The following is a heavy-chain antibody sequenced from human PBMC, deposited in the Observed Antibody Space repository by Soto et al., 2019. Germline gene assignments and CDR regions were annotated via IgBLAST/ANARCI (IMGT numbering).Heavy chain of an antibody. J-gene: IGHJ3*02. V-gene: IGHV1-46*01. CDR1: GYTFTSYY. Sequence: QVQLVQSGAEVKKPGASVKVSCKASGYTFTSYYMHWVRQAPGQGLEWMGIINPSGGSTSYAQKCQGRVTMTRDTSTSKVYMELSSLRSEDTAVYYCARETYYYDSSGYYRDDAFDIWGQGTMVTVSS. CDR2: INPSGGST. D-gene: IGHD3-22*01. CDR3: ARETYYYDSSGYYRDDAFDI.